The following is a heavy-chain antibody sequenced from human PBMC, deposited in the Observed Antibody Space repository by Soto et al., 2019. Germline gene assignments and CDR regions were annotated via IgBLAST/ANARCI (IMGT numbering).Heavy chain of an antibody. D-gene: IGHD3-22*01. J-gene: IGHJ3*02. V-gene: IGHV1-18*04. CDR1: GYTFTSYG. Sequence: QVQLVQSGAEVKKPGASVKVSCKASGYTFTSYGISWVRQAPGQGLEWMGWISAYNGNTNNAQKLQGRVTMTTDTSTSKAYMELSSLRSDDSAVYYCARDTPTYYYDSSGYAEDAFDIWGQGTMVTVSS. CDR3: ARDTPTYYYDSSGYAEDAFDI. CDR2: ISAYNGNT.